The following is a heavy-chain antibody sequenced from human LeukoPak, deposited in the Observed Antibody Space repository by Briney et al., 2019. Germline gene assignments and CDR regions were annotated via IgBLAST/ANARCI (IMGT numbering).Heavy chain of an antibody. Sequence: GGSLRLSCAASGFTFSTFALHWVRQAPGKGLEWVAFISYDGSYDYYGDSVKGRFTISRDTSENRLYLQMNSLRREDTAVYFCARNSYFDSGSYYNNPWYLDYWGQGTLVTVTT. CDR1: GFTFSTFA. CDR2: ISYDGSYD. J-gene: IGHJ4*02. V-gene: IGHV3-30*04. CDR3: ARNSYFDSGSYYNNPWYLDY. D-gene: IGHD3-10*01.